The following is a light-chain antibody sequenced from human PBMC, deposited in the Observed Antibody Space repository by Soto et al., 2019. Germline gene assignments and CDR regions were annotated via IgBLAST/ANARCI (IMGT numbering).Light chain of an antibody. J-gene: IGKJ1*01. V-gene: IGKV3-20*01. CDR1: QSIRSDY. CDR3: QQYDISPWT. Sequence: EIVFTQSPGTLSLSPGERVTLSCRTSQSIRSDYLAWYQQNPGHAPRLLIFAASSRATGIPDRFSASGSGTDFTLTISRLEPEDFAVYFCQQYDISPWTFGQGTKVDIK. CDR2: AAS.